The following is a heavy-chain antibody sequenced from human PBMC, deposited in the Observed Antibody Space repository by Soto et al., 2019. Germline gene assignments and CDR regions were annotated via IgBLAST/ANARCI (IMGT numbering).Heavy chain of an antibody. V-gene: IGHV2-5*02. Sequence: ITLRESGPTLVKPTQTLTLTCPFSGFSLSTSGVGVGWIRQPPGKALEWLALIYWDDDKRYSPSLKSRLTLTKYTSKTQMVLTMTNMNPVDTATYYCAHTRTPDYCDYSFFFDYWGQGTLVSVSS. CDR2: IYWDDDK. CDR3: AHTRTPDYCDYSFFFDY. J-gene: IGHJ4*02. D-gene: IGHD4-17*01. CDR1: GFSLSTSGVG.